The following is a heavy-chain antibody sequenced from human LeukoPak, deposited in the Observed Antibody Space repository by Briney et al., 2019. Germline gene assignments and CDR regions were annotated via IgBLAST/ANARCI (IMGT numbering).Heavy chain of an antibody. CDR1: GFTFSTYW. CDR2: IKQDGSER. V-gene: IGHV3-7*03. Sequence: GGSLRLSCAASGFTFSTYWMTWGRQAPGRGLEWVASIKQDGSERYYVDSVKGRFTISRDNSKNTLYLQLNSLTVDDTAVYYCAKPGGRVRGWYFDLWGRGTLVTVSS. J-gene: IGHJ2*01. CDR3: AKPGGRVRGWYFDL. D-gene: IGHD3-10*02.